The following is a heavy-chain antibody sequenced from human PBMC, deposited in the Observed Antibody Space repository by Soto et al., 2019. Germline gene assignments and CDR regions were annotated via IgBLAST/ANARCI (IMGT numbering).Heavy chain of an antibody. CDR2: ISYDGSNK. J-gene: IGHJ5*02. Sequence: GGSLRLSCAASGFTFSSYGMHWVRQAPGKGLEWVAVISYDGSNKYYADSVKGRFTISRDNSKNTLYLQMNSLRAEDTAVYYCAKDRGRYCSGGSCYRGAYNWFDPWGQGTLVTVSS. CDR1: GFTFSSYG. CDR3: AKDRGRYCSGGSCYRGAYNWFDP. V-gene: IGHV3-30*18. D-gene: IGHD2-15*01.